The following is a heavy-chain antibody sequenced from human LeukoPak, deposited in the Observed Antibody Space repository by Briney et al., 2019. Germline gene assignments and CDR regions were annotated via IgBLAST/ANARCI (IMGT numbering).Heavy chain of an antibody. V-gene: IGHV3-30*18. D-gene: IGHD2-15*01. CDR2: ISYDGSNK. CDR1: GFTFSSYG. Sequence: GGSLRLSRAASGFTFSSYGMHWVRQAPGKGLEWVAVISYDGSNKYYADSVKGRFTISRDNSKNTLYLQMNSLRAEDTAVYYCAKDIRYCSGGSCYPNWFDPWGQGTLVTVSS. J-gene: IGHJ5*02. CDR3: AKDIRYCSGGSCYPNWFDP.